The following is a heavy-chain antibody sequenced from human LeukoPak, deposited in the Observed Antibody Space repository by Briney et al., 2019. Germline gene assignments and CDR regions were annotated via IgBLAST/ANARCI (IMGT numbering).Heavy chain of an antibody. J-gene: IGHJ4*02. V-gene: IGHV1-2*02. CDR3: ARDLVDYYFDY. CDR2: INPNSGGT. D-gene: IGHD3-9*01. Sequence: ASVKVSCKASGCTFTGYYMHWVRQAPGQGLEWMVWINPNSGGTNYAQKFQGRVTMTRDTSISTAYMELSRLRSDDTAVYYCARDLVDYYFDYWGQGTLVTVSS. CDR1: GCTFTGYY.